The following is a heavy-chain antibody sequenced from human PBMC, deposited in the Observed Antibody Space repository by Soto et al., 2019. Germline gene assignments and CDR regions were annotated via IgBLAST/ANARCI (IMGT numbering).Heavy chain of an antibody. Sequence: GGSLRLSCAASGFTFDDYTMHWVRQAPGKGLEWVSLISWDGGSTYYADSVKGRFTISRDNSKNSLYLQMNSLRTEDTALYYCAKDMGSGSYFDYWGQGTLVTVSS. CDR3: AKDMGSGSYFDY. J-gene: IGHJ4*02. CDR2: ISWDGGST. D-gene: IGHD3-10*01. CDR1: GFTFDDYT. V-gene: IGHV3-43*01.